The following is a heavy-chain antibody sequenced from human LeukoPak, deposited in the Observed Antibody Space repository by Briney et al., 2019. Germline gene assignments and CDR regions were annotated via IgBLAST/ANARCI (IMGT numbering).Heavy chain of an antibody. CDR3: ARYCSSTSCYGAFDI. CDR1: GGSISSGGYY. V-gene: IGHV4-30-2*01. D-gene: IGHD2-2*01. Sequence: SETLSLTCTVSGGSISSGGYYWSWIRQPPGKGLEWIGYIYHSGSTYYNPSLKSRVTISVDRSKNQFSLKLSSVTAADTAVYYCARYCSSTSCYGAFDIWGQGTMVTVSS. J-gene: IGHJ3*02. CDR2: IYHSGST.